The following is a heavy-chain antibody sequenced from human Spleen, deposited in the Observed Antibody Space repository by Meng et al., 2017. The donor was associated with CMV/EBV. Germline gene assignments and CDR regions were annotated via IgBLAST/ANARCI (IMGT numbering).Heavy chain of an antibody. Sequence: GESLKISCAATGFTFSSYGMHWVRQAPGKGLEWVATIWYDGSNENYADSVKGRFTISRDYSKSTLYLQMNSLKVDDTVVYYCARDSSRSTWYGPDDYSGMDVWGQGTTVTV. D-gene: IGHD6-13*01. V-gene: IGHV3-33*01. J-gene: IGHJ6*02. CDR2: IWYDGSNE. CDR3: ARDSSRSTWYGPDDYSGMDV. CDR1: GFTFSSYG.